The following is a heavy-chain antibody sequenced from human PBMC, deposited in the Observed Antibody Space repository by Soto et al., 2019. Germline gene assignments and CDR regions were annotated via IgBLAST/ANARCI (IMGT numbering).Heavy chain of an antibody. CDR2: IYYTGTT. CDR3: ARAPYYDYVWGEHWFDP. D-gene: IGHD3-16*01. Sequence: PSETLSLTCSVSGASIISYYWSWIRQPPGKGLEWIGYIYYTGTTNYNPSLKSRVTMSLDTSKNQFSLKLSSVTAADTAVYYCARAPYYDYVWGEHWFDPWGQGTLVTAPQ. J-gene: IGHJ5*02. V-gene: IGHV4-59*01. CDR1: GASIISYY.